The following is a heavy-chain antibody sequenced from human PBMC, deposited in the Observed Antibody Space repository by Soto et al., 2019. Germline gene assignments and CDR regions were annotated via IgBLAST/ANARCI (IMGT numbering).Heavy chain of an antibody. D-gene: IGHD3-22*01. CDR2: ISYDGSNK. CDR1: GFTFRSDG. Sequence: QVQLVESGGGVVQPGRSLRLSCAASGFTFRSDGMHRVRQAPGKGLEWVAVISYDGSNKYYADSLKGRFTISRDNSKNTLYMQMHSLRAEDTAVYYCAKEWVYDTSGWSFDYWGQGTLVTVSS. CDR3: AKEWVYDTSGWSFDY. V-gene: IGHV3-30*18. J-gene: IGHJ4*02.